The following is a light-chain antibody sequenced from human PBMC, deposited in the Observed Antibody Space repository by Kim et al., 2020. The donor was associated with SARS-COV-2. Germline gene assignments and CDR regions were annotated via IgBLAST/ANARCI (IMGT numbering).Light chain of an antibody. V-gene: IGKV1-39*01. CDR2: AAS. Sequence: QMTQSPSSLSASVGDRVTITCRASQSISSYLNWYQQKPGKAPKVLIYAASSLQSGVPSRFSGSGSGTDFTLTIGSLQPEDFATYYCQQSYNTPHTFGQGTKLEI. CDR3: QQSYNTPHT. J-gene: IGKJ2*01. CDR1: QSISSY.